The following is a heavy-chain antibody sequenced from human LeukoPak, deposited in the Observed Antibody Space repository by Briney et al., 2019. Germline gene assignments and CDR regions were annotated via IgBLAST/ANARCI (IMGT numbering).Heavy chain of an antibody. V-gene: IGHV4-39*07. CDR2: TYHSGNT. CDR1: DDSISSNRYF. J-gene: IGHJ4*02. D-gene: IGHD4-17*01. CDR3: ARAGYGDSDFDY. Sequence: SETLSLTCTISDDSISSNRYFWAWIRPPPGGGLEWIGSTYHSGNTYYNPSLKSRVTISVDTSKNQFSLKLNSVTAADTAVYYCARAGYGDSDFDYWGQGTLVTVSS.